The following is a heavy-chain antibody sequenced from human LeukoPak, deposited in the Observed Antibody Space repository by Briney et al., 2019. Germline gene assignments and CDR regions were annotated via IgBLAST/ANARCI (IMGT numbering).Heavy chain of an antibody. V-gene: IGHV3-23*01. CDR2: ISGSGGNT. Sequence: GGSLRLSCAASGFTFSTYAVNWVRQAPGKGLEWVSTISGSGGNTYYADSVKGRFTISRDNSKNTLYLQMSSLRAEDTAVYYCAKDRGRYYDSSGYYCGYYFDSWGQGILVTVST. D-gene: IGHD3-22*01. CDR3: AKDRGRYYDSSGYYCGYYFDS. CDR1: GFTFSTYA. J-gene: IGHJ4*02.